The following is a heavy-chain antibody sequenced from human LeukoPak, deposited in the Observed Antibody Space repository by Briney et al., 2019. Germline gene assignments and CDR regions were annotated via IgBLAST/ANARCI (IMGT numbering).Heavy chain of an antibody. J-gene: IGHJ4*02. D-gene: IGHD5-18*01. CDR2: IYYSGST. CDR3: ARGERYSYGYRY. CDR1: GGSISSYY. Sequence: SETLSLTCTVSGGSISSYYWSWIRQPPGKGLEWIGYIYYSGSTNYNPSLKSRVTISVDTSKNQFSLKLSSVTAADTAVYYCARGERYSYGYRYWGQGTLVTVSS. V-gene: IGHV4-59*12.